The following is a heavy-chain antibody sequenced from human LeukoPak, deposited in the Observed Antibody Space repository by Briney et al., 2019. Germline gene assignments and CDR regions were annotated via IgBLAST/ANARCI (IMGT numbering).Heavy chain of an antibody. Sequence: GGSLRLSCVASGFSFSTYGMTWVRQAPGKGLEWVSGFGDTGMPHYRDSVKGRFTISRDNSKNTLYLQMNSLRAEDTAVYYCAREVGSSADYWGQGTLVTVSS. CDR2: FGDTGMP. V-gene: IGHV3-23*01. CDR1: GFSFSTYG. D-gene: IGHD6-13*01. J-gene: IGHJ4*02. CDR3: AREVGSSADY.